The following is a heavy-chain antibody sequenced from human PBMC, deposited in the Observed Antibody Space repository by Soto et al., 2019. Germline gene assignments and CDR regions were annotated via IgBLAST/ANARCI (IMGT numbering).Heavy chain of an antibody. J-gene: IGHJ3*02. D-gene: IGHD2-15*01. CDR2: INAGNGNT. CDR1: GYTFTSYA. CDR3: ARGYCSGGSCYSAFDI. V-gene: IGHV1-3*01. Sequence: ASVKVSCKASGYTFTSYAMHWVRQAPGQRLEWMGWINAGNGNTKYSQKFQGRVTITRDTSASTAYMELSSLRSEDTAVYYCARGYCSGGSCYSAFDIWGQGTMVTVSS.